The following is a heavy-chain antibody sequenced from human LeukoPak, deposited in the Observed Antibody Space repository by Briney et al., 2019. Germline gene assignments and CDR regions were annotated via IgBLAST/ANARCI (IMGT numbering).Heavy chain of an antibody. V-gene: IGHV3-53*04. J-gene: IGHJ4*02. CDR2: ICSGGST. CDR1: GFTVSSNY. CDR3: ARAPEWLIFDY. D-gene: IGHD6-19*01. Sequence: GGSLRLSCAASGFTVSSNYMSWVRQAPGKGLEWVSVICSGGSTYYADSVKGLSTISGHNSKNPLYLHMNSLRAEDTSGYYGARAPEWLIFDYWGQGTLVTVSS.